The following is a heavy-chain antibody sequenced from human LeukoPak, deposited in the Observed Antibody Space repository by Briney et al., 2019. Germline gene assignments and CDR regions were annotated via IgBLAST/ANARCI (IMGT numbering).Heavy chain of an antibody. CDR3: AREGGSRCSSTSCFNFDY. D-gene: IGHD2-2*01. CDR1: GFTFGDHA. CDR2: ISSSGSTI. V-gene: IGHV3-11*01. Sequence: GGSLRLSCTASGFTFGDHAMSWIRQAPGKGLEWVSYISSSGSTIYYADSVKGRFTISRDNAKNSLYLQMNSLRAEDTAVYYCAREGGSRCSSTSCFNFDYWGQGTLVTVSS. J-gene: IGHJ4*02.